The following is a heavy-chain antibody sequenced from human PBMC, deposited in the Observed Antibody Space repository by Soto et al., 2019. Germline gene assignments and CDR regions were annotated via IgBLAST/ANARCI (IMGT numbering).Heavy chain of an antibody. CDR2: IYYSGST. V-gene: IGHV4-59*01. D-gene: IGHD3-3*01. J-gene: IGHJ4*02. CDR1: GGSISSYY. Sequence: SETLSLTCTVSGGSISSYYWGWIRQPPGKGLEGIGYIYYSGSTNYNPSLKSRVTISVDTSKNQFSLKLSSVTAADTAVYRRARVTYRLWREGDYYFDSWGQGTLVTVSS. CDR3: ARVTYRLWREGDYYFDS.